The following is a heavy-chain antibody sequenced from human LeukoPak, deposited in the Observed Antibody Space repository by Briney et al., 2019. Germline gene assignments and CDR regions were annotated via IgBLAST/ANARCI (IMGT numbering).Heavy chain of an antibody. D-gene: IGHD6-19*01. CDR2: IYSSGSP. J-gene: IGHJ5*02. V-gene: IGHV4-4*09. CDR1: GGSIFNYY. Sequence: PSETLSLTCTVSGGSIFNYYWSWVRQPPGKRLEWIGYIYSSGSPNYNPSLQSRVTISVDTSKNQFSLRLNSVTAADTAVYFCARQGGSSGFYWFDPWGQGTLVTVSS. CDR3: ARQGGSSGFYWFDP.